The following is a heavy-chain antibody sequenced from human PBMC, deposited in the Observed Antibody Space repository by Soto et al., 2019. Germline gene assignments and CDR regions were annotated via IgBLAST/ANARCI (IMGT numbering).Heavy chain of an antibody. CDR1: GYTFTSYG. D-gene: IGHD2-2*01. Sequence: ASVKVSCKASGYTFTSYGISWVRQGPGQGLEWMGWISAYNGNTNYAQKLQGRVTMTTDTSTSTAYMELRSLRSDDTAVYYCARSIVVPAAAPFDYWGQGTLVTVSS. CDR2: ISAYNGNT. V-gene: IGHV1-18*01. J-gene: IGHJ4*02. CDR3: ARSIVVPAAAPFDY.